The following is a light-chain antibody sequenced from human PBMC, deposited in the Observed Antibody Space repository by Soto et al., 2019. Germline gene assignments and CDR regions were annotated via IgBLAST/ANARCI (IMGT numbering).Light chain of an antibody. CDR1: QSIASY. V-gene: IGKV1-39*01. CDR3: QQSYTTPLT. CDR2: AAS. J-gene: IGKJ4*01. Sequence: DIQMTQSPSSLSASVGDRVTITCRASQSIASYLNWYQQKPGKAPNLLIHAASSLQSGVPSRFSGSASGTDFTLTISSLQPEDFATYYCQQSYTTPLTFGGGTKVEIK.